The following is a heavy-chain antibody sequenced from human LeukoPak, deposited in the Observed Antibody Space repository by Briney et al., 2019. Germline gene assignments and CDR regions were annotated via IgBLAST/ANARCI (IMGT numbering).Heavy chain of an antibody. J-gene: IGHJ3*02. CDR2: ISGSGGST. D-gene: IGHD3-22*01. CDR1: GFTFSSYA. CDR3: AKDLGFDYDSSGYIAFDI. V-gene: IGHV3-23*01. Sequence: PGGSLRLSCAASGFTFSSYAMSWVRQAPGKGLEWVSAISGSGGSTYYADSVKGRFTISRVNSKNTLYLQMNSLRAEDTAVYYCAKDLGFDYDSSGYIAFDIWGQGTMVTVSS.